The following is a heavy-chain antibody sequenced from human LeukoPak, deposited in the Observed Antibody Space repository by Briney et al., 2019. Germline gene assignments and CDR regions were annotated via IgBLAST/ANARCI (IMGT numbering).Heavy chain of an antibody. CDR3: AISMGALSSGWNH. CDR2: INPSGGST. V-gene: IGHV1-46*01. D-gene: IGHD6-19*01. Sequence: ASVKVSCKASGYTFTSYYMHWVRQAPGQGLEWMGIINPSGGSTSYAQKFQGRVTMTRDTSTSTVYMELSSLRSDDTAVYFCAISMGALSSGWNHWGQGSLVTVSS. J-gene: IGHJ5*02. CDR1: GYTFTSYY.